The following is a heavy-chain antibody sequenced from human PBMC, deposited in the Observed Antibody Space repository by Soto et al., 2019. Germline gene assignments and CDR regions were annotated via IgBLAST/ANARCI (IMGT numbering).Heavy chain of an antibody. Sequence: ASVKVSCKASGGTFSSYTISWVRQAPGQGLEWMGRIIPILGIANYAQKFQGRVTITADKSTSTAYMELSSLRSEDTAVYYCARRDDYGGNPYNWFDPWGQGTLVTVST. J-gene: IGHJ5*02. CDR3: ARRDDYGGNPYNWFDP. V-gene: IGHV1-69*02. D-gene: IGHD4-17*01. CDR1: GGTFSSYT. CDR2: IIPILGIA.